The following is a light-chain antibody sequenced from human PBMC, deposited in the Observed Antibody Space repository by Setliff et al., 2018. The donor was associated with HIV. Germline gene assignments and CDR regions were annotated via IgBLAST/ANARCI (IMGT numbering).Light chain of an antibody. J-gene: IGLJ1*01. V-gene: IGLV2-23*01. CDR3: CSFAGSSTSV. CDR1: SSDVGSYNL. CDR2: EGN. Sequence: QSALTQPASVSGSPGQSITISCTGTSSDVGSYNLVSWYQQHPGKAPKLIIYEGNKRPSGVSTRFSGSKSSNTASLTISGLQAEDEADYYCCSFAGSSTSVFGTGTKVTVL.